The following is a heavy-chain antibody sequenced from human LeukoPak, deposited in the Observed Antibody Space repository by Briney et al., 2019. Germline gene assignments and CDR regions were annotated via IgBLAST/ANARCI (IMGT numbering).Heavy chain of an antibody. CDR3: ARSTYAYFDS. CDR2: IYSGGST. J-gene: IGHJ4*02. D-gene: IGHD5/OR15-5a*01. Sequence: GGSLRLSCAASGFTVRSNYISWVRQAPGKGLEWISVIYSGGSTLYADSVKGRFTVSRNTSKNTLFLQMDSLRTEDTAVYFCARSTYAYFDSWGLGTLVTVSS. V-gene: IGHV3-53*04. CDR1: GFTVRSNY.